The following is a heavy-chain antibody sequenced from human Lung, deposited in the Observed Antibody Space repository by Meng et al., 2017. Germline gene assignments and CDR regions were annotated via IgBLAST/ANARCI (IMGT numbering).Heavy chain of an antibody. J-gene: IGHJ4*02. CDR2: TYYRSKWYN. Sequence: QVRLQQSAPGPGKPSETLSLTCAIPGDSVSSHSAAWNWIRQSPSRGLEWLGRTYYRSKWYNDYAVSVKSRITINPDTSKNQFSLQLNSVTPEDTAVYYCARDHSGSNYVRFDYWGQGTLVTVSS. CDR1: GDSVSSHSAA. CDR3: ARDHSGSNYVRFDY. D-gene: IGHD1-26*01. V-gene: IGHV6-1*01.